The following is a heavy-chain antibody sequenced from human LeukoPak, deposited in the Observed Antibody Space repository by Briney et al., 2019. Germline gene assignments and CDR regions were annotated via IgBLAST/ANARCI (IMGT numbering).Heavy chain of an antibody. CDR1: GFTFSNAW. J-gene: IGHJ4*02. CDR3: TTGSFSSSTSCPLE. V-gene: IGHV3-15*01. Sequence: GGSLRLSCAASGFTFSNAWMSWVRQAPGKGLEWVGRIKSKTDGGTTDYAAPVKGRFTISRDDSKNTLYLQMNSLKTEDTAVYYCTTGSFSSSTSCPLEWGQGTLVTVSS. D-gene: IGHD2-2*01. CDR2: IKSKTDGGTT.